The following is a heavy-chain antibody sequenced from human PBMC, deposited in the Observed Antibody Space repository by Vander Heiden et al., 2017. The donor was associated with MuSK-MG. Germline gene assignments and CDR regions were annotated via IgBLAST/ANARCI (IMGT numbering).Heavy chain of an antibody. Sequence: EVQLVQSGAEVKKPGESLKISCKGSGYSFTSYWIGWVRQMPGKGLEWMGIIYPGDSDTRYSPAFQGQVTISADRSIRTAYLKWRSMQAADTAMYYFARQGCSDGTCYDWGQGTLVTVYS. J-gene: IGHJ4*02. CDR3: ARQGCSDGTCYD. CDR1: GYSFTSYW. D-gene: IGHD2-15*01. CDR2: IYPGDSDT. V-gene: IGHV5-51*01.